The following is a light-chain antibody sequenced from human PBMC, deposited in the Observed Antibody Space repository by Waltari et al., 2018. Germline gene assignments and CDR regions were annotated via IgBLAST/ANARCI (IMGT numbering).Light chain of an antibody. J-gene: IGKJ2*01. Sequence: DLQMTQSPSSMSASASDNVTITCRASQPISYYLNWSQQLPGRAPKPLIHVASSLQTGVPSRFSGSGSGTNFTLTISSLQPEDFATYICQQSYSLPYTFGQGT. CDR2: VAS. V-gene: IGKV1-39*01. CDR1: QPISYY. CDR3: QQSYSLPYT.